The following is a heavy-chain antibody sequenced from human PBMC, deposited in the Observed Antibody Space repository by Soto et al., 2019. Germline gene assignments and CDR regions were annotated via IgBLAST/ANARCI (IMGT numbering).Heavy chain of an antibody. D-gene: IGHD3-16*02. J-gene: IGHJ6*03. CDR1: GYTFTSYD. CDR2: MNPNSGNT. V-gene: IGHV1-8*01. Sequence: ASVKVSCKASGYTFTSYDINWVRQAPGQGLEWMGWMNPNSGNTGYAQKFQGRVTMTRDTSTDTAYMELSSLRSDDTAVYYCARAEACYSSLCAHYYYYMAVWGKGTTVTVSS. CDR3: ARAEACYSSLCAHYYYYMAV.